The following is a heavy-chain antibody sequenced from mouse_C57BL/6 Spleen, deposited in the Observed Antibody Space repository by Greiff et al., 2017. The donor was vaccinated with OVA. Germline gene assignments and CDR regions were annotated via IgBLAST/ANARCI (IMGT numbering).Heavy chain of an antibody. D-gene: IGHD6-1*01. V-gene: IGHV5-17*01. CDR2: ISSGSSTI. CDR1: GFTFSDYG. CDR3: ARGASEGGFAY. J-gene: IGHJ3*01. Sequence: EVKLMESGGGLVKPGGSLKLSCAASGFTFSDYGMHWVRQAPEKGLEWVAYISSGSSTIYYADTVKGRFTISRDNAKNTLFLQMTSLRSEDAAMDYCARGASEGGFAYWGQGTLVTVSA.